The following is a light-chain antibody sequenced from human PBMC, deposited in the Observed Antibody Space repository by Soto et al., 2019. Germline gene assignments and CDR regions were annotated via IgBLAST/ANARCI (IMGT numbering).Light chain of an antibody. CDR3: YSFTSSITYV. CDR1: GSDIGAYNS. V-gene: IGLV2-14*03. CDR2: DVN. J-gene: IGLJ1*01. Sequence: SALTQPASVSGSPGQAITISCTGTGSDIGAYNSVSWYQQHPDKAPKLMIFDVNSRPSGVSNRFSGSKTGNTASLTISGLQAEDEADYYCYSFTSSITYVFGTGTKLTVL.